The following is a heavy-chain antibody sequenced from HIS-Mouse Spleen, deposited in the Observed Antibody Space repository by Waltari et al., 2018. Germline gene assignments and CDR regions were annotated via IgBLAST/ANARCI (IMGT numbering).Heavy chain of an antibody. CDR3: ARVKRKQQLVSGYFDY. CDR1: GYTFTGYY. J-gene: IGHJ4*02. CDR2: INPNSGGT. D-gene: IGHD6-13*01. V-gene: IGHV1-2*02. Sequence: QVQLVQSGAEVKKPGASVKVSCKASGYTFTGYYMHWVRQAPGQGLEGMGWINPNSGGTNDAKKVQGRVTMTRDTSISTAYMELSRLRSDDTAVYYCARVKRKQQLVSGYFDYWGQGTLVTVSS.